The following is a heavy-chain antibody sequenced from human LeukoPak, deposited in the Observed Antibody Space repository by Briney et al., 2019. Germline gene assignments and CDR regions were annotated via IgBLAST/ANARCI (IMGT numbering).Heavy chain of an antibody. D-gene: IGHD3-10*01. V-gene: IGHV3-23*01. Sequence: GGSLRLSCAASGFTFSSYAMSWVRQAPGKGLEWVSAISGSGGSTYYADSVKGRFTISRDNSKNTLYLQMNSLRAEDTAVYYCAKCDRVGTMVRGVAPFGYWGQGTLVTVSS. CDR3: AKCDRVGTMVRGVAPFGY. CDR1: GFTFSSYA. CDR2: ISGSGGST. J-gene: IGHJ4*02.